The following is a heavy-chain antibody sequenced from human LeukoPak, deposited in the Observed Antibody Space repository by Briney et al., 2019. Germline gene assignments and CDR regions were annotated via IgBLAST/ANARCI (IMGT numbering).Heavy chain of an antibody. CDR2: IYYSGST. V-gene: IGHV4-59*08. Sequence: SETLSLTCTVSGGSISSYYWSWIRQPPGKGLEWIGYIYYSGSTNYNPSLKSRVTISVDTSKNQFSLKLSSVTAVDTAVYYCARQFYYGSGSYWDNWFDPWGQGTLVTVSS. D-gene: IGHD3-10*01. CDR3: ARQFYYGSGSYWDNWFDP. J-gene: IGHJ5*02. CDR1: GGSISSYY.